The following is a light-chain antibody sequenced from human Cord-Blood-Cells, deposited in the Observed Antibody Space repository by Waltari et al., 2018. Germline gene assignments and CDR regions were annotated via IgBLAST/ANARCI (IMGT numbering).Light chain of an antibody. CDR2: EVS. CDR3: SSYAGSNNVG. V-gene: IGLV2-8*01. J-gene: IGLJ2*01. Sequence: QSALTQPPSASGSPGQSVTISCTGTSSDVGGYNYVSWYQPHPGKAPKLMIYEVSKRPSGVPDRFSGSKSGNTASLTVSGLQAEDEADYYCSSYAGSNNVGFGGGTKLTVL. CDR1: SSDVGGYNY.